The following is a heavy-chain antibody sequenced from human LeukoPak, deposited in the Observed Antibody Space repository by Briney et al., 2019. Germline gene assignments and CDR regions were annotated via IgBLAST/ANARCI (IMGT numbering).Heavy chain of an antibody. Sequence: PSETLSLTCAVYGGSFSGYYWSWIRQPPGKGLEWIGEINHSGSTNYNPSLKSRVTISVDTSKNQFSLKLSSVTAADTAVYYCASRTGYYSWDVFDIWGQGTMVTVSS. J-gene: IGHJ3*02. D-gene: IGHD3/OR15-3a*01. CDR1: GGSFSGYY. CDR2: INHSGST. CDR3: ASRTGYYSWDVFDI. V-gene: IGHV4-34*01.